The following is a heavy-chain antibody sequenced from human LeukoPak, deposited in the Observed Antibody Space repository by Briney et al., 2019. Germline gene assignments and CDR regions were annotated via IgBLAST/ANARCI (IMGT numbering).Heavy chain of an antibody. J-gene: IGHJ3*02. Sequence: GGSLRLSCAASGFTFSRYWMHWVRQAPGKGLVWVSRISPDGSSAHYEDSVNGRFTISRDNAKNTLYLQMNSLRAEDTAAYYCATLRAVVAFDDFDIWGQGTMVTVSS. V-gene: IGHV3-74*01. CDR2: ISPDGSSA. CDR3: ATLRAVVAFDDFDI. D-gene: IGHD3-22*01. CDR1: GFTFSRYW.